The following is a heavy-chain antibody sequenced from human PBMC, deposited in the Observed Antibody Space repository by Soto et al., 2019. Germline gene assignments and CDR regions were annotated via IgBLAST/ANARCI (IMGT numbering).Heavy chain of an antibody. V-gene: IGHV5-51*01. J-gene: IGHJ4*02. CDR3: AISGAYCSGGSCYSKSFDPYYFDY. CDR1: GYSFTSYL. Sequence: PGESLKISCQGSGYSFTSYLIGWVRQMPGKGLEWMGIIYPGDSDTRYSPSFQGQVTISADKSISTAYLQWSSLKASDTAMYYCAISGAYCSGGSCYSKSFDPYYFDYWGQGTLVTVSS. D-gene: IGHD2-15*01. CDR2: IYPGDSDT.